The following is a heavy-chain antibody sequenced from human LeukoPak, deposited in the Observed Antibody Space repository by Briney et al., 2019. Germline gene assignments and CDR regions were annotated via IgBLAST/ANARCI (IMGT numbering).Heavy chain of an antibody. V-gene: IGHV1-46*01. D-gene: IGHD4-11*01. CDR3: ARDKNSNYGSYFDY. J-gene: IGHJ4*02. CDR2: INPSGGST. CDR1: GYTFTSYY. Sequence: GASVKVSCKASGYTFTSYYMHWVRQAPGQGLEWMGIINPSGGSTSYAQKFQGRVTITADESTSTAYMELSSLRSEDTAVYYCARDKNSNYGSYFDYWGQGTLVTVSS.